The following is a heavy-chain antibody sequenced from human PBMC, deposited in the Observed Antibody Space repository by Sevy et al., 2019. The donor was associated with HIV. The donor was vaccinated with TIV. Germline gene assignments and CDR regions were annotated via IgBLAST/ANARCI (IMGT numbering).Heavy chain of an antibody. Sequence: GGSLRLSCAASGFTFSSYWMTWVRQAPGKGLEWVANINRDGSTKNYVDSVKGRFTISRDNAKNSLYLEMNSLRAEDTAVYYCARDDRPSGWLFDYWGHGTLVTVSS. V-gene: IGHV3-7*01. CDR2: INRDGSTK. D-gene: IGHD6-19*01. CDR3: ARDDRPSGWLFDY. CDR1: GFTFSSYW. J-gene: IGHJ4*01.